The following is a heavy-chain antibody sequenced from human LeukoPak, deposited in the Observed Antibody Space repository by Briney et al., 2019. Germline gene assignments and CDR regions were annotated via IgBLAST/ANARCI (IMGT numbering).Heavy chain of an antibody. J-gene: IGHJ4*02. Sequence: SETLSLTCAVYGGSFSGYYWSWIRQPPGKGLEWIGEINHSGSTNYNPSLKGRVTISVDTSKNQFSLKLSSVTAADTAVYYCARGLYYYDSSLDYWGQGTLVTVSS. CDR1: GGSFSGYY. D-gene: IGHD3-22*01. CDR3: ARGLYYYDSSLDY. V-gene: IGHV4-34*01. CDR2: INHSGST.